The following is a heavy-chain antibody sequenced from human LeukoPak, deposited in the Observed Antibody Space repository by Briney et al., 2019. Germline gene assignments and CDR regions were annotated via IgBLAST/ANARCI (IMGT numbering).Heavy chain of an antibody. Sequence: TGGSLRLSCVASGFSLSRHWMHCLRLAPGKGLVWVSRISTDGGSTAYADSVRGRFTISRDNARNTLYLQMNSLRAEDTAVYYCAKDEDYDSSGLDYWGQGTLVTVSS. D-gene: IGHD3-22*01. CDR2: ISTDGGST. J-gene: IGHJ4*02. CDR1: GFSLSRHW. CDR3: AKDEDYDSSGLDY. V-gene: IGHV3-74*01.